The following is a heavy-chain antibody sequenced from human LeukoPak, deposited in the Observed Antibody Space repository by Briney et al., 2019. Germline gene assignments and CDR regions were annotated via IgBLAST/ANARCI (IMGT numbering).Heavy chain of an antibody. D-gene: IGHD3-10*01. CDR1: GGSFSGYY. Sequence: SETLSLTCAVYGGSFSGYYWSWIRQPPGKGLEWIGEINHSGSTNYNPSLKSRVTISVDTSKNQFSLKLSSVTAADTAVYYCARQGGSGSYPVDYWGQGTLVTVSS. J-gene: IGHJ4*02. V-gene: IGHV4-34*01. CDR3: ARQGGSGSYPVDY. CDR2: INHSGST.